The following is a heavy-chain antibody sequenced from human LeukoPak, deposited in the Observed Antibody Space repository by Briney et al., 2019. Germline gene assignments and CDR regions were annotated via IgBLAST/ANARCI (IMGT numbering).Heavy chain of an antibody. CDR1: GFTFSSYE. CDR3: ARRDIVVVPAAIIGAFDI. V-gene: IGHV3-48*03. CDR2: ISSSGTI. D-gene: IGHD2-2*02. J-gene: IGHJ3*02. Sequence: GGSLRLSCAASGFTFSSYEMNWVRQAPGKGLEWVSYISSSGTIYYADSVKGRFTISRDNAKNSLYLQMNSLRAEDTALYYCARRDIVVVPAAIIGAFDIWGQGTMVTVSS.